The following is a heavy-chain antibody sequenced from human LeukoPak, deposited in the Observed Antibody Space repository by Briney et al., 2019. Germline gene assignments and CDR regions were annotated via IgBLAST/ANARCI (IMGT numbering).Heavy chain of an antibody. D-gene: IGHD2-8*02. J-gene: IGHJ4*02. CDR2: INPNSGDT. V-gene: IGHV1-2*02. Sequence: ASVTVSCRASGYTFTGYYMHWVRQAPGEGLEWMGWINPNSGDTNYAQKFKGGVTMTRDTSISAAYMELSSLRFDDTAVYYCSRAADVVLVPPSDDWGQGTLVTVSS. CDR3: SRAADVVLVPPSDD. CDR1: GYTFTGYY.